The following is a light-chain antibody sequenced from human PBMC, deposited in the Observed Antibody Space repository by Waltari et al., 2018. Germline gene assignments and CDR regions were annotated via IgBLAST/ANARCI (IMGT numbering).Light chain of an antibody. CDR2: DTS. J-gene: IGKJ4*01. V-gene: IGKV3-20*01. Sequence: ELVLTQSPGTLSLSPGERATLPCRASQTVRTTYLAWYQQKPGQAPTLLIYDTSSRATGIPDRFSGSGSGTDFSLTISSLEPEDFAVYYCQQYDISPLTFGGGTKVETK. CDR1: QTVRTTY. CDR3: QQYDISPLT.